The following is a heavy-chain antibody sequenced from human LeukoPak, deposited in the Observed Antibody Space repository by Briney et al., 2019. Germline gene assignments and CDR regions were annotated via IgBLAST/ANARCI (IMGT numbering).Heavy chain of an antibody. V-gene: IGHV1-2*02. CDR3: ARGSSGSPGD. CDR1: GYTFTGYY. D-gene: IGHD1-26*01. J-gene: IGHJ4*02. Sequence: ASVKVSFKSSGYTFTGYYMHWVRQAPGQGLEWMGWINPNSGGTNYAQKFQGRVTMTRDTSISTAYMELSRLRSDDTAVYYCARGSSGSPGDWGQGSLVTVSS. CDR2: INPNSGGT.